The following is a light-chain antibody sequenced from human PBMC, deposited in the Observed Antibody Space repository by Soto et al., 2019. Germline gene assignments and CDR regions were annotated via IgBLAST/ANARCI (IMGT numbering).Light chain of an antibody. CDR2: GAS. Sequence: EIVLTQSPGTLSLSPGERVTLSCRASQSVSSRYLAWHQQKPGQAPRLLIYGASSRATGIPDRFSGSGSGTDFTLTISRLEPEDFAVYYCQQYGSAWTFGQGTKVEIK. V-gene: IGKV3-20*01. CDR3: QQYGSAWT. J-gene: IGKJ1*01. CDR1: QSVSSRY.